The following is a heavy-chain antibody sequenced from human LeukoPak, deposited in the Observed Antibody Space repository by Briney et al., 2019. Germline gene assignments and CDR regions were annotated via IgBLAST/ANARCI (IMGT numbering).Heavy chain of an antibody. CDR1: GGSFSGYY. J-gene: IGHJ4*02. Sequence: SETLSLTCAVYGGSFSGYYWSWIRQPPGKGLECIGEINHSGSTNYNLSLNSRVTISVDTSKNQFSLKLSSVTAADTAVYYCAKSGYSYGPDYYFDYWGQGTLVTVSS. V-gene: IGHV4-34*01. CDR3: AKSGYSYGPDYYFDY. CDR2: INHSGST. D-gene: IGHD5-18*01.